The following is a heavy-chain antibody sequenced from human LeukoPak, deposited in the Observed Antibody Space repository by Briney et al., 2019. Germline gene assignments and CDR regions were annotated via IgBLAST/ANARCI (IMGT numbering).Heavy chain of an antibody. CDR2: INTDGITT. V-gene: IGHV3-74*01. Sequence: GSLRLSCAASGFTFSTYWIHWVRQAPGKGLMWVSRINTDGITTHYADSVKGRFTISRDNAKNTVYLQMNGLRAEDTAVYYCGRWDSSGYYSLDYWGQGTLVTVSS. J-gene: IGHJ4*02. D-gene: IGHD3-22*01. CDR3: GRWDSSGYYSLDY. CDR1: GFTFSTYW.